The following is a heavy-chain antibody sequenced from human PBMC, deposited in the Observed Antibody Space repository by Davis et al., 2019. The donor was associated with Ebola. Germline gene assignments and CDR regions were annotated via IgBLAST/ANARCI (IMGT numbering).Heavy chain of an antibody. Sequence: PGGSLRLSCTVSGGDMSGFFWSWIRQPDARGLEWIGRVHSGGVTRYNPSVKSRVTMSIDTSKKQFFLELTSVTAADTAVYYCARDYLPEERTTNNWVDFWGQGTLVTVSS. CDR1: GGDMSGFF. CDR2: VHSGGVT. J-gene: IGHJ5*01. CDR3: ARDYLPEERTTNNWVDF. V-gene: IGHV4-4*07. D-gene: IGHD2-8*01.